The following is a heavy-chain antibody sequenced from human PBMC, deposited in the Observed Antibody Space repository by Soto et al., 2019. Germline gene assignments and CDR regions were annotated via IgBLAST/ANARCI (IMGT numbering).Heavy chain of an antibody. Sequence: LRLSCAASGFIFSSYGVHWVRQAPGKGLEWVAVISYDGSNKYYADSVKGRFTISRDNSKNTLYLQMNSLRAEDTAVYYCAKDPGFPYNWLDPWGQGTLVTVSS. CDR2: ISYDGSNK. J-gene: IGHJ5*02. CDR3: AKDPGFPYNWLDP. D-gene: IGHD3-3*01. V-gene: IGHV3-30*18. CDR1: GFIFSSYG.